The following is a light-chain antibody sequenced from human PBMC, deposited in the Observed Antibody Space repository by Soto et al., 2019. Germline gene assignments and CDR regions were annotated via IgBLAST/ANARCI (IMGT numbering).Light chain of an antibody. V-gene: IGKV3-15*01. CDR2: GVS. J-gene: IGKJ4*01. CDR1: QSVGNN. CDR3: QQYNEWPLT. Sequence: EIVMTQSPATLSVSPGERATRSCRASQSVGNNLAWYQQKTGQAPRLLIYGVSARATAIPASFSGSGSGTDFTLTISSLQTEDFAVYYCQQYNEWPLTFGGGTKVDIK.